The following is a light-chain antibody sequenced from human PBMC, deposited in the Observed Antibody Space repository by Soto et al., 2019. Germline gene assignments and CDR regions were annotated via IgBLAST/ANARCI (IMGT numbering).Light chain of an antibody. CDR1: QSISNF. J-gene: IGKJ4*01. V-gene: IGKV1-39*01. CDR2: AAS. Sequence: DIQMTQSPSSLSASVGDRVTITCRASQSISNFLNWFQQKPGKAPNLLIYAASSLQSGVPSRFSGSASGTDFTLTISSLQPEDFATYYCQQSYSTPLTFGGGTKVEIK. CDR3: QQSYSTPLT.